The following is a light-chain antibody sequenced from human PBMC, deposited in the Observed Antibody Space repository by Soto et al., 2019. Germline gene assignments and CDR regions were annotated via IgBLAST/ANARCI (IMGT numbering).Light chain of an antibody. J-gene: IGKJ5*01. V-gene: IGKV1-8*01. CDR2: AAS. Sequence: AILMTQSPSSFSASTGDRVTITCRASQGISSYLAWYQQKPGKAPKLLIYAASTLQSVVPSRFSGSGSGTDFTLTISCLQSEDFATYYCQQYYSYPPITFGQGTRLEIK. CDR1: QGISSY. CDR3: QQYYSYPPIT.